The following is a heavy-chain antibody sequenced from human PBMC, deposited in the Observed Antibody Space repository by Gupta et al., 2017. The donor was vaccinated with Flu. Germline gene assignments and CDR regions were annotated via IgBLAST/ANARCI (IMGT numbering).Heavy chain of an antibody. J-gene: IGHJ1*01. CDR3: VKDAGYGEYAF. V-gene: IGHV3-23*01. D-gene: IGHD4/OR15-4a*01. CDR2: ISGGTT. Sequence: EVQLLESGGDLAQPGGSLKLSCAASGFTFSAFGMRGVRQAPGKGLEWVSTISGGTTYYADSVKGRFTISRDTSKNTLFLQLNSLRAEDTAIYYCVKDAGYGEYAFWGQGTLVTVSS. CDR1: GFTFSAFG.